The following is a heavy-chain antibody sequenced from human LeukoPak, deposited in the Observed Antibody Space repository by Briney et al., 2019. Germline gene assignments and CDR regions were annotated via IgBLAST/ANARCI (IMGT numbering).Heavy chain of an antibody. CDR1: GGSISSYY. J-gene: IGHJ4*02. V-gene: IGHV4-59*01. CDR2: IYYSGST. Sequence: PSETLPLTCTVSGGSISSYYWSWIRQPPGKGLEWIGYIYYSGSTNYNPSLKSRVTISVDTSKNQFSLKLSSVTAADTAVYYCARDVHSGYDFDYWGQGTLVTVSS. D-gene: IGHD5-12*01. CDR3: ARDVHSGYDFDY.